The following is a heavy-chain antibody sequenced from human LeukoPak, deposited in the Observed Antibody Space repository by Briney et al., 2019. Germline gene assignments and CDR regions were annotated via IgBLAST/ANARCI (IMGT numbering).Heavy chain of an antibody. CDR3: ARDSVRTIFGVVISCFDP. Sequence: SVKVSCKASGGTFSSYTISWVRQAPGQGLEWMGRIIPILGIANYAQKFQGSVTITADKSTSTAYMEMSSLRSADTAVYYCARDSVRTIFGVVISCFDPWGQGTLVTVSS. CDR2: IIPILGIA. CDR1: GGTFSSYT. J-gene: IGHJ5*02. D-gene: IGHD3-3*01. V-gene: IGHV1-69*04.